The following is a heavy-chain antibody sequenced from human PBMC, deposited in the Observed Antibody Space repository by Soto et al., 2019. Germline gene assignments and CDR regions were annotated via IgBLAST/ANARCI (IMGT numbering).Heavy chain of an antibody. CDR2: INPNSGGT. CDR1: GYTFTAYY. V-gene: IGHV1-2*02. D-gene: IGHD5-12*01. Sequence: QVQLVQSGVEVKKPGASVKVSCKASGYTFTAYYMHWVRQAPGQGLEWMGWINPNSGGTYHAQNFQGRVTMTRDTSTATAYVELASLRSDDTAVYYCARGGGRGYNELDPWGHGTLVIVSS. CDR3: ARGGGRGYNELDP. J-gene: IGHJ5*02.